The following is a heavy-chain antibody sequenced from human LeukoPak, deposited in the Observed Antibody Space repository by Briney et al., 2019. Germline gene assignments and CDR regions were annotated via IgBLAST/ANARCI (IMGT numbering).Heavy chain of an antibody. V-gene: IGHV3-21*01. CDR3: ASYCSGGSCYSADFDY. CDR1: GFTFSSYS. CDR2: ISSSYI. D-gene: IGHD2-15*01. Sequence: PGGSLRLSCAASGFTFSSYSMNWVRQAPGKGLEWVSSISSSYIYYADSVKGRFTISRDNAKNSLYLQMNSLRAEDTAVYYCASYCSGGSCYSADFDYWGQGTLVTVSS. J-gene: IGHJ4*02.